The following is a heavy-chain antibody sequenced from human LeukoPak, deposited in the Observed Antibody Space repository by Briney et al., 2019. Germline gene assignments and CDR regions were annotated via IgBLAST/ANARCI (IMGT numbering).Heavy chain of an antibody. V-gene: IGHV4-61*02. J-gene: IGHJ2*01. CDR1: GGSINTGDYY. D-gene: IGHD4-17*01. CDR3: ARLRSTYWYFDL. CDR2: IYTSGTT. Sequence: SETLSLTCIVSGGSINTGDYYWSWIRQPAGKGLEWIGRIYTSGTTHYNPSLKSRVTMSVDTSKNQFSLKLSSVTAADTAVYYCARLRSTYWYFDLWGRGTLVTVSS.